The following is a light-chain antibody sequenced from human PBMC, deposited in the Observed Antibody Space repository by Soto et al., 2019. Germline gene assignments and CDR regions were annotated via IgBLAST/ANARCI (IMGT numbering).Light chain of an antibody. CDR3: QQYNTYSWT. Sequence: DIQMTQSPSTLSASVGDRVTITCRASQRISSWLAWYQQKPGKAPKVLIYDASNLESGVPLRFSGSGSGTEFTLTISSLQPDDTATYYCQQYNTYSWTFGQGTKVEIK. J-gene: IGKJ1*01. CDR2: DAS. V-gene: IGKV1-5*01. CDR1: QRISSW.